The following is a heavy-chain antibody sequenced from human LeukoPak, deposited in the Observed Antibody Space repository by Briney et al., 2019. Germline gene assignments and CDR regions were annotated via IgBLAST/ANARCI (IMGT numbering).Heavy chain of an antibody. CDR3: ARIGEVFAFDI. D-gene: IGHD3-10*01. J-gene: IGHJ3*02. CDR1: GYTFTGYY. Sequence: ASVKVSCKASGYTFTGYYIHWVRQAPGQGLEWMGWINPNSGGTISAQKFQGRVTMTRDTYVSTAHMELTRLRSDDTAVYYCARIGEVFAFDIWGQGTMVTVSS. CDR2: INPNSGGT. V-gene: IGHV1-2*02.